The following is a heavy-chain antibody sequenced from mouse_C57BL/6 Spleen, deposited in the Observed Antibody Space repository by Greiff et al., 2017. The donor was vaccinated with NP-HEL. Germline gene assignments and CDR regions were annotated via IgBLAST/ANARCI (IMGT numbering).Heavy chain of an antibody. Sequence: VQLQQPGAELVMPGASVKLSCKASGYTFTSYWMHWVKQRPGQGLEWIGEIDPSDSYTNYNQKFKGKSTLTVDKSSSTAYMQLSSLTSEDSAVYYCAKGNIYAMDYWGQGTSVTVSS. J-gene: IGHJ4*01. V-gene: IGHV1-69*01. CDR1: GYTFTSYW. CDR3: AKGNIYAMDY. CDR2: IDPSDSYT. D-gene: IGHD2-1*01.